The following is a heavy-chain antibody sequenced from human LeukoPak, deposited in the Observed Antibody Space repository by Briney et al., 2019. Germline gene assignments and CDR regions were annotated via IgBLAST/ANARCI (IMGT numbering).Heavy chain of an antibody. Sequence: PSETLSLTCTVSGGSISSSNYYWGWIRQPPGKGLEWIGTIYYSGSTYYSPSLKSRVTISVDTSKNQVSLQLNSVSPEDTAMYYCARENSRGRFDYWGQGTLVTVSS. CDR1: GGSISSSNYY. CDR2: IYYSGST. V-gene: IGHV4-39*07. J-gene: IGHJ4*02. D-gene: IGHD6-19*01. CDR3: ARENSRGRFDY.